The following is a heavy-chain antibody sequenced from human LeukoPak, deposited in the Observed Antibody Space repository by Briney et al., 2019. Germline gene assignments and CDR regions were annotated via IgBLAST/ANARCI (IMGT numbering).Heavy chain of an antibody. CDR1: GFTFSSYS. V-gene: IGHV3-21*01. CDR2: ISSSSYI. D-gene: IGHD4-17*01. CDR3: ARDPGGVTTGFDY. J-gene: IGHJ4*02. Sequence: GGSLRLSCAASGFTFSSYSMNWVRQAPGKGLEWVSSISSSSYIYYADSVKGRFTISRDNAKNSLYLQMNSLRAEDTAVYYCARDPGGVTTGFDYWGQGTLVTVSS.